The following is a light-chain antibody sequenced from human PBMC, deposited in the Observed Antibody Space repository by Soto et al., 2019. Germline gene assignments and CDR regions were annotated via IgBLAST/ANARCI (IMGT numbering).Light chain of an antibody. CDR1: QRVRTW. CDR3: QQLNSFT. CDR2: QAS. Sequence: DIQMTQSPSTLSASVGDTISINCRASQRVRTWVAWYQQKPGEAPKLLIYQASTLEGGVPSRFSGSGSGTEFTLTINSLQPDDFATYYCQQLNSFTFGGGTKVEIK. J-gene: IGKJ4*01. V-gene: IGKV1-5*03.